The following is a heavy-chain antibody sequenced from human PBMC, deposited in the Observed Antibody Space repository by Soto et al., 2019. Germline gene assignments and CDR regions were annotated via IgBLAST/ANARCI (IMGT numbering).Heavy chain of an antibody. CDR2: ISDDGSST. CDR1: GFTFSSYW. J-gene: IGHJ4*02. CDR3: ARGTVRDHDFGDH. Sequence: EVQLVESGGRLVQPGGSLRLSCAASGFTFSSYWMHWVRQVPGKGLVWVSRISDDGSSTSYAESVRGRFIISRDNAKHTLYLQLNSLRAEDTAVYYCARGTVRDHDFGDHWGQGTLVAGSS. V-gene: IGHV3-74*01. D-gene: IGHD4-17*01.